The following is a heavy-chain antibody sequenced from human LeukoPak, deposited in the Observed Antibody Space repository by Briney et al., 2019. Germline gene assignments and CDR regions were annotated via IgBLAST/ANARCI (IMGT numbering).Heavy chain of an antibody. CDR1: GFTFSSYS. D-gene: IGHD5-24*01. V-gene: IGHV3-21*01. CDR2: ISSSSSYI. CDR3: AREALLGGRDGYAGY. J-gene: IGHJ4*02. Sequence: PGGSLRLSCAASGFTFSSYSMNWVRQAPGKGLEWVSSISSSSSYIYYADSVKGRFTISRDNAKNSLYLQMSSLRAEDTAVYYCAREALLGGRDGYAGYWGQGTLVTVSS.